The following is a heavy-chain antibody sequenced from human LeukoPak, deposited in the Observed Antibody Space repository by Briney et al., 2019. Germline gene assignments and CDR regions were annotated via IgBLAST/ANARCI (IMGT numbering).Heavy chain of an antibody. Sequence: SVKVSCKASGYTFTSYGISWVRQAPGQGLAWMGGIIPIFGTANYAQKFQGRVTITADESTSTAYVELSSLRSDDTAVYYCARVFLLDYYGSGSYYNGPDYWGQGTLVTVSS. CDR3: ARVFLLDYYGSGSYYNGPDY. CDR1: GYTFTSYG. J-gene: IGHJ4*02. D-gene: IGHD3-10*01. V-gene: IGHV1-69*13. CDR2: IIPIFGTA.